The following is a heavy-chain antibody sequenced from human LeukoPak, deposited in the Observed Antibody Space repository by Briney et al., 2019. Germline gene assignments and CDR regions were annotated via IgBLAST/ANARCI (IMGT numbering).Heavy chain of an antibody. CDR3: ARDLRSSGSYPRHYYYYYYMDV. CDR2: MNPNSGNT. J-gene: IGHJ6*03. V-gene: IGHV1-8*01. Sequence: ASVKVSCKASGYTFTSYDINWVRQATGQGLEGMGWMNPNSGNTGYAQKFQGRVTMTRNTSISTAYMELSSLRSEDTAVYYCARDLRSSGSYPRHYYYYYYMDVWGKGTTVTISS. D-gene: IGHD3-10*01. CDR1: GYTFTSYD.